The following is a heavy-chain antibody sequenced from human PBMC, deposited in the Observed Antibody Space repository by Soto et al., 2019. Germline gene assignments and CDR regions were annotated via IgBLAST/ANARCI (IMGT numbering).Heavy chain of an antibody. D-gene: IGHD6-13*01. CDR1: GYTFTGYY. CDR2: MNPNSGNT. CDR3: ARAEPSSSWYGY. Sequence: ASVKVSCKASGYTFTGYYMHWVRQATGQGLEWMGWMNPNSGNTGYAQKFQGRVTMTRNTSISTAYMELSSLRSEDTAVYYCARAEPSSSWYGYWGQGTLVTVSS. V-gene: IGHV1-8*02. J-gene: IGHJ4*02.